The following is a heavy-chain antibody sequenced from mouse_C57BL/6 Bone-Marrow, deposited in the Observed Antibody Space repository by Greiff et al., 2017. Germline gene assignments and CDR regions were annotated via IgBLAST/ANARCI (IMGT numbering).Heavy chain of an antibody. D-gene: IGHD2-3*01. J-gene: IGHJ1*03. Sequence: EVQLQQSGAELVRPGASVKLSCTASGFNIKDDYMHWVKQRPEQGLEWIGWIDPENGDTEYATKFQGKATITADTSSNTAYLQLSSLTSEDTAAYYSTTYDGYYWYFDVWGTGTTVTVSS. CDR1: GFNIKDDY. CDR3: TTYDGYYWYFDV. CDR2: IDPENGDT. V-gene: IGHV14-4*01.